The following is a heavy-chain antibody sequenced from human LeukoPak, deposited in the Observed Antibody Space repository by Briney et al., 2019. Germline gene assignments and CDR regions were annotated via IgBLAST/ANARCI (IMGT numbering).Heavy chain of an antibody. CDR2: IYYSGST. D-gene: IGHD4-17*01. CDR1: GGSISSYY. Sequence: KPSETLSLTCTVSGGSISSYYWSWIRQPPGKGLEWIGYIYYSGSTNSNPSLKSRVTISVDTSKNQFSLNLSSVTAADTAVYYCARDRGYGDYLNYFDYWGQGTLVTVSS. V-gene: IGHV4-59*01. J-gene: IGHJ4*02. CDR3: ARDRGYGDYLNYFDY.